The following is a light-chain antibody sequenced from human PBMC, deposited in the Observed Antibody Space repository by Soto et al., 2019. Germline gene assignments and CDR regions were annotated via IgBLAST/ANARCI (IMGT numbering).Light chain of an antibody. V-gene: IGLV2-14*01. CDR2: EVR. J-gene: IGLJ1*01. CDR1: STDVGAYDY. Sequence: QSALTQPASVSGSPGQSITISCTGTSTDVGAYDYVSWYQQHPGKAPKLIIYEVRNRPSGVSSRFSGSKSGNTASLTISGLQTEDEADYYCSSYTTNSPLLYVFGTGTKVTVL. CDR3: SSYTTNSPLLYV.